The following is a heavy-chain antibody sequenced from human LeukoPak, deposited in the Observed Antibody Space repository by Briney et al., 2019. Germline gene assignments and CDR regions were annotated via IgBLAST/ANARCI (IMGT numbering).Heavy chain of an antibody. CDR3: ACDRDYYDSSGYYNY. CDR2: INSDGSGT. CDR1: GFTFSSYW. V-gene: IGHV3-74*01. J-gene: IGHJ4*02. Sequence: PGRSLRLSCAASGFTFSSYWMHWVRQAPGKGLVWVSRINSDGSGTIYADSVQGRFTISRDNAKNTLYLQMNSLRAEDTAVYYCACDRDYYDSSGYYNYWGQGTLVTVSS. D-gene: IGHD3-22*01.